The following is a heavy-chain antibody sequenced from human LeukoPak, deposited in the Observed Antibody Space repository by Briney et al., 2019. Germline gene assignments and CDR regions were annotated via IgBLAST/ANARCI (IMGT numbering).Heavy chain of an antibody. Sequence: PGGSLRLSCAASGFTFSDYYMSWIRQAPGKGLEWVSYISSSGSTTYYADSVKGRFTISRDNAKNSLFLQMNSLRAEDTAIYYCSRYGDYPNWFDPWGQGTLVTVSS. CDR3: SRYGDYPNWFDP. J-gene: IGHJ5*02. CDR2: ISSSGSTT. D-gene: IGHD4-17*01. V-gene: IGHV3-11*01. CDR1: GFTFSDYY.